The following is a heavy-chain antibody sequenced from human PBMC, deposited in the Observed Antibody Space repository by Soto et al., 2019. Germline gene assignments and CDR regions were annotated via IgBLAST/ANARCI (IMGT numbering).Heavy chain of an antibody. CDR1: GGSISSGDYS. V-gene: IGHV4-30-4*01. J-gene: IGHJ5*02. Sequence: SETLSLTCTVSGGSISSGDYSWSWVRQSPGKGLEWVGHIYNSGITYYNPSLKSRVVISIDTSRNQFSLRLNSLTAADRAVYFCARGVTVFGLVSRFWFDPWGQGTVVTVSS. CDR3: ARGVTVFGLVSRFWFDP. D-gene: IGHD3-3*01. CDR2: IYNSGIT.